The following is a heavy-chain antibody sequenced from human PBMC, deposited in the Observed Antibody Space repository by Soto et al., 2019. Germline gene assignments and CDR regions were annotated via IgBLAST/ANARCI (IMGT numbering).Heavy chain of an antibody. Sequence: QVQLQESGPGLVKPSQTLSLTCTVSGDSIASDANYWAWIRQPPGKGLEWIGYIYHRGSAYYNPSHKSRISPAIDTAKSQASPNLASGTAASTAVYFCSRVPKITPGGFDIWGLGTMVTVSS. V-gene: IGHV4-30-4*01. J-gene: IGHJ3*02. CDR1: GDSIASDANY. CDR3: SRVPKITPGGFDI. D-gene: IGHD3-10*01. CDR2: IYHRGSA.